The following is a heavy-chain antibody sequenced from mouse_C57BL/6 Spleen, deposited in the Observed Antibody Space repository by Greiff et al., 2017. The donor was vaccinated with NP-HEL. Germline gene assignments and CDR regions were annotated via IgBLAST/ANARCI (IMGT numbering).Heavy chain of an antibody. CDR1: GYTFTSYW. V-gene: IGHV1-64*01. Sequence: VQLQQPGAELVKPGASVKLSCKASGYTFTSYWLHWVKQRPGQGLEWIGMNHPNSGSTNYNEKFKSKATLTVDKSSSTAYMQLSRQTAEDSAVYDCERWVTGTAFDYWGQGTTLTVSS. D-gene: IGHD4-1*01. CDR2: NHPNSGST. CDR3: ERWVTGTAFDY. J-gene: IGHJ2*01.